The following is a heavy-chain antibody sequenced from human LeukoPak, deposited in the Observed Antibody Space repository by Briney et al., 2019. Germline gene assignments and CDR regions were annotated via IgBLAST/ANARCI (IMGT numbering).Heavy chain of an antibody. Sequence: AGGSLRLSCAVSGFTFSSCVMSWVRQAPGKGLEWVSAISGSGGSTYYADSVKGRFTISRDNSKNTLYLQMNSLRAEDTAVYYCAKGLAHPYYFDYWGQGTLVTVSS. CDR3: AKGLAHPYYFDY. CDR1: GFTFSSCV. D-gene: IGHD5-12*01. V-gene: IGHV3-23*01. J-gene: IGHJ4*02. CDR2: ISGSGGST.